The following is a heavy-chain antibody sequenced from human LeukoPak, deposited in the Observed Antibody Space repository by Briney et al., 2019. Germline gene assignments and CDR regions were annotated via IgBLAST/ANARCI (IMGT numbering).Heavy chain of an antibody. D-gene: IGHD3-10*01. CDR3: ASTRGY. CDR1: GGSFSGYY. CDR2: INHSGST. Sequence: PSETLSLTCAVYGGSFSGYYWNWVRDPPGKGLEWIGEINHSGSTNYNPSLKSRVTISVDTSKNQFSLKLSSVTAADTAVYYCASTRGYWGQGTLVTVSS. J-gene: IGHJ4*02. V-gene: IGHV4-34*01.